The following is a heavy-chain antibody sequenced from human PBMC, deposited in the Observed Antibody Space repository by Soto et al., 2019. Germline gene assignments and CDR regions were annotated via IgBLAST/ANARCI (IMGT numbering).Heavy chain of an antibody. J-gene: IGHJ3*02. CDR1: GDSISTYY. Sequence: QVQLQESGPGLVKPSETLSLTCTVSGDSISTYYWTWVRQPPGRGLEWIGHISYSGSTDYNPSLKRRVTISADASKNQLSLNLNSVTAADTAVYYCARRGTRYCSSTSCYDGALDIWGQGTMVIVSS. CDR3: ARRGTRYCSSTSCYDGALDI. V-gene: IGHV4-59*08. CDR2: ISYSGST. D-gene: IGHD2-2*01.